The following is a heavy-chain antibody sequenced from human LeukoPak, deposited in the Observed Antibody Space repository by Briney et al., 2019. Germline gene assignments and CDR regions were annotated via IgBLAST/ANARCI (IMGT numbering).Heavy chain of an antibody. CDR2: IGGSGTRT. J-gene: IGHJ4*02. CDR1: GFTFTTYG. V-gene: IGHV3-23*01. Sequence: EGTLRLSCSASGFTFTTYGMNWVRQAPGKGLEWVSGIGGSGTRTYYADSVKGRFTISRDNSKNTLYLRMNSLRDEDTAVYYCAKDSHWILFDDWGQGTLVTVSS. CDR3: AKDSHWILFDD. D-gene: IGHD2-2*03.